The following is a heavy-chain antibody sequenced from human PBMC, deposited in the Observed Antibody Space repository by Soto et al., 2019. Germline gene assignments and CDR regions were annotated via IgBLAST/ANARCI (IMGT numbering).Heavy chain of an antibody. V-gene: IGHV1-46*01. D-gene: IGHD2-15*01. CDR1: GYIFTAYS. J-gene: IGHJ1*01. CDR3: AREENCSDGICYSEYFQR. CDR2: VNPSGGST. Sequence: ASVKVSCKASGYIFTAYSMHWVRQAPGQGLEWMGVVNPSGGSTNYAQKFQGRITMTRDTSTSTVYMDLSSLTSEDTAVYYCAREENCSDGICYSEYFQRWRQGTLVTVS.